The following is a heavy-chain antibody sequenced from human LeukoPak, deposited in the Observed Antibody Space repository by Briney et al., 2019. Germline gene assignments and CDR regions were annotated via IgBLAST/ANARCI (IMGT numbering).Heavy chain of an antibody. J-gene: IGHJ4*02. Sequence: SVKVSCKASGGTFSSYVISWVRQAPGQGLGWMGRIIPILGIANYAQKFQGRVTITADKSTSTAYMELSSLRSEDTAVYYCARDPSPTVTTKLDYWGQGTLVTVSS. CDR2: IIPILGIA. CDR3: ARDPSPTVTTKLDY. CDR1: GGTFSSYV. D-gene: IGHD4-17*01. V-gene: IGHV1-69*04.